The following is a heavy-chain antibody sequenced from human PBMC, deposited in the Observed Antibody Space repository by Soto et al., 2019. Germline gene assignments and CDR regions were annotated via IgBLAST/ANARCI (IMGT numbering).Heavy chain of an antibody. CDR1: GFTFSDYA. CDR2: VSHDGRNT. V-gene: IGHV3-30*18. D-gene: IGHD6-19*01. Sequence: PGGSLRLSCAASGFTFSDYAMHWVRQAPGKGLEWVAVVSHDGRNTHYADSVKGRFTISRDSSKNTVSPEMTSLRAEDTAVYYCAKGGRQWLVTSDFNYWGQGALVTV. J-gene: IGHJ4*02. CDR3: AKGGRQWLVTSDFNY.